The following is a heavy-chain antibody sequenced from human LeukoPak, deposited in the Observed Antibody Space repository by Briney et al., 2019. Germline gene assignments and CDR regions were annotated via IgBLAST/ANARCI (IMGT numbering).Heavy chain of an antibody. CDR3: ARELRQQLVYYFDY. V-gene: IGHV1-69*01. Sequence: APVKVSCKPSSGTFSSYAISWERQAPGHRHEWMGGIIPIFGTANYVQKFQGRVTITADESTSTAYMELSSLRSEDTAVYYCARELRQQLVYYFDYGGQGTLVTVFS. J-gene: IGHJ4*02. CDR2: IIPIFGTA. CDR1: SGTFSSYA. D-gene: IGHD6-13*01.